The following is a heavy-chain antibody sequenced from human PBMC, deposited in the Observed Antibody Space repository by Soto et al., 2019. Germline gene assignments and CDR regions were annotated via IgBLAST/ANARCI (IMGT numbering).Heavy chain of an antibody. CDR1: GFTFSSYA. J-gene: IGHJ6*02. Sequence: GGSLRLSCAASGFTFSSYAMSWVRQAPGKGLEWVSAISGSGGSTYYADSVKGRFTISRDNSKNTLYLQMNSLRAEDTAVYYCAKDSVRTMVRGVIIYYGMDVWGQGTTVTAP. D-gene: IGHD3-10*01. CDR3: AKDSVRTMVRGVIIYYGMDV. V-gene: IGHV3-23*01. CDR2: ISGSGGST.